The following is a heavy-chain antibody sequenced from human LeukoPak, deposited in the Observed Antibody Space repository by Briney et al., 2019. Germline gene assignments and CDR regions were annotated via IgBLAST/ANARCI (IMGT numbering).Heavy chain of an antibody. CDR2: IYFTGNT. CDR3: ASEAHRGGGFDS. Sequence: SETLSLTCTVSGGSISSDTYFWGWIRQPPGKGLEWIANIYFTGNTYYNPSLKSRATISVDTSKNQFSLTLSSVTAADRAVYYCASEAHRGGGFDSWGQGTQVTVSS. V-gene: IGHV4-39*01. CDR1: GGSISSDTYF. D-gene: IGHD3-16*01. J-gene: IGHJ4*02.